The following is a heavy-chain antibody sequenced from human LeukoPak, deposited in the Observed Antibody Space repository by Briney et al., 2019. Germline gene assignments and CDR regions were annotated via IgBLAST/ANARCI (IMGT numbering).Heavy chain of an antibody. J-gene: IGHJ4*02. CDR1: GFTFSSYA. Sequence: GGPLRLSCAASGFTFSSYAMSWVRQAPGKGLEWVSAISGSGGSTYYADSVKGRFTISRDNSKNTLYLQMNSLRAEDTAVYYCAKDLSGLLWFGELPVFDYWGQGTLVTVSS. CDR3: AKDLSGLLWFGELPVFDY. CDR2: ISGSGGST. V-gene: IGHV3-23*01. D-gene: IGHD3-10*01.